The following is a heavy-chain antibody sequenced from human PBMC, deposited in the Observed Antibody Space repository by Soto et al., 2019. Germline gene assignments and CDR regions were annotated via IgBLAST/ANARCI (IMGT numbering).Heavy chain of an antibody. CDR2: ISYDGSNK. D-gene: IGHD3-3*01. J-gene: IGHJ4*02. CDR3: ARHKRDLRFLEWSYYFDS. Sequence: QVQLVESGGGVVQPGRSLRLSCAASGFTFSTYAMHWVRQAPGKGLEWVAVISYDGSNKYYTDSVKGRFTISRDNSKNTLYLQMNSLRAEDTAVYYRARHKRDLRFLEWSYYFDSWGQGTLVTVSS. V-gene: IGHV3-30-3*01. CDR1: GFTFSTYA.